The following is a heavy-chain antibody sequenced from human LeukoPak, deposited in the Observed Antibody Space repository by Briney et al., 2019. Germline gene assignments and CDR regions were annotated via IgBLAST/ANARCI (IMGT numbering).Heavy chain of an antibody. CDR3: TRVSSGWSLYYFDY. V-gene: IGHV4-59*01. Sequence: PSETLSLTCTVSGDSISSSYWSWIRQPPGKGLEWIGYFYYSGNTNYNPSLKSRVTISVDTSKNQFSLKLNSVTAADTAVYYCTRVSSGWSLYYFDYWGQGALVTVSS. J-gene: IGHJ4*02. CDR1: GDSISSSY. CDR2: FYYSGNT. D-gene: IGHD6-19*01.